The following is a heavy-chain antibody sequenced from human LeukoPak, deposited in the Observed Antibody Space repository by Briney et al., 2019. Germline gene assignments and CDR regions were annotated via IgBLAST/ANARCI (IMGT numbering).Heavy chain of an antibody. V-gene: IGHV3-48*03. CDR3: AKDRGIISDY. J-gene: IGHJ4*02. CDR1: GFTFSDYE. Sequence: GGSLRLTCAASGFTFSDYEINWVRQAPGKGLEWVSYISSRDRTTYYEDSVTGRFTISRDNAKNSLYLQMNSLRAEDTAVYYCAKDRGIISDYWGQGTLVTVSS. CDR2: ISSRDRTT. D-gene: IGHD3-10*01.